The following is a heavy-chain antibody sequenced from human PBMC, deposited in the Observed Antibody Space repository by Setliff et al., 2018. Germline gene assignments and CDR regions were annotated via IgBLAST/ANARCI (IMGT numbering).Heavy chain of an antibody. CDR1: GYTFTSYD. CDR2: IGPNTGNT. V-gene: IGHV1-18*01. D-gene: IGHD2-2*01. Sequence: GASVKVSCKASGYTFTSYDINWVRQAPGQGLEWMGWIGPNTGNTYTAQRFQGRVTMTTDTSTDTAYLELRSLRSDDTAVYYCSRLVRYCTTTSCQRLSGGEYWGQGTLVTVSS. J-gene: IGHJ4*02. CDR3: SRLVRYCTTTSCQRLSGGEY.